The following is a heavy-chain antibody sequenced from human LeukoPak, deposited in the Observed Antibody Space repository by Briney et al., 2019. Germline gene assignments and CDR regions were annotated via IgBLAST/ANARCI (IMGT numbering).Heavy chain of an antibody. D-gene: IGHD3-3*01. J-gene: IGHJ4*02. V-gene: IGHV1-69*05. CDR1: GGTFSSYA. Sequence: ASVTVSCKASGGTFSSYAISWVRQAPGQGLAWMGRIIPIFGTANYAQKFQGRVTITTDESTSTAYMELSSLRSEDTAVYYCARGRDYDFWSGYSFDYWGQGTLVTVSS. CDR2: IIPIFGTA. CDR3: ARGRDYDFWSGYSFDY.